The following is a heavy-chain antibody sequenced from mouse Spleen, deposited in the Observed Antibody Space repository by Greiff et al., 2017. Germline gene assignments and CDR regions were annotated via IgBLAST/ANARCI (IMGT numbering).Heavy chain of an antibody. V-gene: IGHV1-20*01. CDR3: AREARGYYAMDY. CDR2: INPYNGDT. J-gene: IGHJ4*01. Sequence: EVQLQQSGPELVKPGDSVKISCKASGYSFTGYFMNWVMQSHGKSLEWIGRINPYNGDTFYNQKFKGKATLTVDKSSSTAHMELRSLTSEDSAVYYCAREARGYYAMDYWGQGTSVTVSS. D-gene: IGHD3-3*01. CDR1: GYSFTGYF.